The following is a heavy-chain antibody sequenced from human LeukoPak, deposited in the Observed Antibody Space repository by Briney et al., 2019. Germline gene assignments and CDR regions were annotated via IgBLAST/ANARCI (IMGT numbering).Heavy chain of an antibody. CDR1: GFTVSSNY. CDR3: ARGILPNWFDP. D-gene: IGHD3-9*01. CDR2: IYSGGST. J-gene: IGHJ5*02. V-gene: IGHV3-53*01. Sequence: QPGGSLRLSCAASGFTVSSNYMSWVRRAPGKGLEWVSVIYSGGSTYYADSVEGRFTISRDNSKNTLYLQMNSLRAEDTAVYYCARGILPNWFDPWGQGTLVTVSS.